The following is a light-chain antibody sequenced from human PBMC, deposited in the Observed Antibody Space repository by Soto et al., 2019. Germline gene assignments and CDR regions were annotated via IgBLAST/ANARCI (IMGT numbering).Light chain of an antibody. CDR2: GAS. J-gene: IGKJ4*01. CDR3: QQTYTSPLT. Sequence: DIQMTHSPSSLSASVGDRVTITCRASQSISNYLNWYQHNPGEAPKLLIYGASTLQRGVPSRFSGGGSGTDFTLTISSLQPEDFATYYCQQTYTSPLTFGGGTTVE. V-gene: IGKV1-39*01. CDR1: QSISNY.